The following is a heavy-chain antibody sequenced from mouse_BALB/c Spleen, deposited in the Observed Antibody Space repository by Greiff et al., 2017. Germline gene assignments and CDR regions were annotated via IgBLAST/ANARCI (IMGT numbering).Heavy chain of an antibody. CDR3: SSDNGDCFDY. V-gene: IGHV14-3*02. CDR1: GFNIKDTY. D-gene: IGHD6-1*01. Sequence: EVQLQQSGAELVKPGASVKLSCTASGFNIKDTYMHWVKQRPEQGLEWIGRIDPAHGNTKYDPNFQGKATITADKSSNTAYLQLSSLTSEDTAVYYCSSDNGDCFDYWGQGTTLTVSS. CDR2: IDPAHGNT. J-gene: IGHJ2*01.